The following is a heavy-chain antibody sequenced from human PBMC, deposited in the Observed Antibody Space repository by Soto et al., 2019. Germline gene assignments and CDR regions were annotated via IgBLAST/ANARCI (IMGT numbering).Heavy chain of an antibody. Sequence: EVQLVESGGGLVQPGGSLRLSCAASGFTVSSNYMSWVRQAPGKGLEWVSVIYSGGSTYYADSVKGRFTISRDNSKNTLYLQMNSLRAEDTAVYYCARTRYSSGWYGDYWGLGTLVTVSS. J-gene: IGHJ4*02. CDR1: GFTVSSNY. D-gene: IGHD6-19*01. CDR3: ARTRYSSGWYGDY. V-gene: IGHV3-66*01. CDR2: IYSGGST.